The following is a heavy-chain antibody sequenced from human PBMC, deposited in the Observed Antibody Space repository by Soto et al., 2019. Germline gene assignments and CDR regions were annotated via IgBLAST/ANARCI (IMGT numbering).Heavy chain of an antibody. J-gene: IGHJ3*02. V-gene: IGHV4-34*01. CDR3: ARGGLGTTVPSALDI. CDR1: GGSFSGYY. D-gene: IGHD1-1*01. CDR2: INHSGST. Sequence: SETLSLTCAVYGGSFSGYYWSWIRQPPGKGLEWIGEINHSGSTNYNPSLKSRVTISVDTSKNQFSLKLSSVTAADTAVYYFARGGLGTTVPSALDIWGQGTMVTVSS.